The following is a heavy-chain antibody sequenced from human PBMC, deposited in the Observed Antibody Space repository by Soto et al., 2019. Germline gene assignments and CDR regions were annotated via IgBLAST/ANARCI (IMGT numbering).Heavy chain of an antibody. CDR1: GYTFTGYY. V-gene: IGHV1-2*04. CDR3: ARIIGAGSGYSYGYAFDI. J-gene: IGHJ3*02. CDR2: INPNSGGT. D-gene: IGHD5-18*01. Sequence: ASVKVSCKASGYTFTGYYMHWVRQAPGQGLEWMGWINPNSGGTNYAQKFQGWVTMTRDTSISTAYMELSRLRSDDTAVYYCARIIGAGSGYSYGYAFDIWGQGTMVTVSS.